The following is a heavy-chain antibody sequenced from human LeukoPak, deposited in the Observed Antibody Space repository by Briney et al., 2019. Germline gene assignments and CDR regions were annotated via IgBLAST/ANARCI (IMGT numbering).Heavy chain of an antibody. CDR1: GYTFTSYG. CDR3: ARDLGDYYDSSGSSGY. D-gene: IGHD3-22*01. CDR2: ISAYNGNT. Sequence: ASVKVSCKASGYTFTSYGISWVRQAPGQGLEWMGWISAYNGNTNYAQKFQGRVTMTTYTSTNTAYMELRNLRSDDTAVYYCARDLGDYYDSSGSSGYWGQGTLVTVSS. J-gene: IGHJ4*01. V-gene: IGHV1-18*01.